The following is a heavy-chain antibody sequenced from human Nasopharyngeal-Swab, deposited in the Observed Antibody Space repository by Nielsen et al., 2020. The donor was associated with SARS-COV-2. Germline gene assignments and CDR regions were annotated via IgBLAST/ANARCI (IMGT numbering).Heavy chain of an antibody. D-gene: IGHD6-13*01. CDR2: VNPNSGDT. CDR1: GYTFSDYY. Sequence: ASVKVSCKASGYTFSDYYMHWVRQAPGQGLEWMGRVNPNSGDTIYAQEFQGRVTMTGDTYIGTAYMELRRLISDDTAVYYCVRDDGGVPGIPETGPPGAFWGQGTLVTVSS. V-gene: IGHV1-2*06. J-gene: IGHJ4*02. CDR3: VRDDGGVPGIPETGPPGAF.